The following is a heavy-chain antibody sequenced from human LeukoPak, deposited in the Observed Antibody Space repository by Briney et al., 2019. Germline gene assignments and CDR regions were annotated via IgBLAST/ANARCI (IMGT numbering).Heavy chain of an antibody. CDR3: AREGFDTAIPYYYSFMDV. D-gene: IGHD5-18*01. CDR1: GGSISSGGYY. J-gene: IGHJ6*03. Sequence: PSQTLSLTCTVSGGSISSGGYYWSWIRQHPGKGLEWIGYIYYSGSTYYNPSLKSRVTISVDTSKNQFSLKLSSVTAADTAVYYCAREGFDTAIPYYYSFMDVWGKGTRSPSP. CDR2: IYYSGST. V-gene: IGHV4-31*03.